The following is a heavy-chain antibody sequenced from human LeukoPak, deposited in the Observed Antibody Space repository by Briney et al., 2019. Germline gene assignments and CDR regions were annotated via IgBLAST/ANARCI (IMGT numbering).Heavy chain of an antibody. D-gene: IGHD1-26*01. J-gene: IGHJ4*02. V-gene: IGHV4-59*11. CDR2: IYYSGST. Sequence: SETLSLTCTVSGGSISSHYWSWIRQPPGKGLEWIGYIYYSGSTNYNPSLKSRVTISVVTSKNQFSLKLSSVTAADTAVYYCAREASGSYSNWGQGTLVTVSS. CDR1: GGSISSHY. CDR3: AREASGSYSN.